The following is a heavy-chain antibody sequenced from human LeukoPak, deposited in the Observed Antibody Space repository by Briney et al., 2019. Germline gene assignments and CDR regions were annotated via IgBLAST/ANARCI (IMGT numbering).Heavy chain of an antibody. J-gene: IGHJ4*02. CDR2: IYYSGST. V-gene: IGHV4-59*12. CDR3: AGDLGDYNY. Sequence: PSETLSLTCTVSGGSISSYYWSWIRQPPGKGLEWIGYIYYSGSTNYNPSLKSRVTISVDTSKNQFSLKLSSVTAADTAVYYCAGDLGDYNYWGQGTLVTVSS. D-gene: IGHD3-10*01. CDR1: GGSISSYY.